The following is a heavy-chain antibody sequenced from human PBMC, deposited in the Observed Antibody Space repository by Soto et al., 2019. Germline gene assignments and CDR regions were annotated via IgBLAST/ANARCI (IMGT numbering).Heavy chain of an antibody. Sequence: QGQLVQSGAELKKPGASVKVSCKASGFTFTSYGFSWVRQAPGQGLEWMGWISPYNGDTAYAQKLQGRVTMTTDPSTTTVYMELTSLRSDDTALYYCARAQRVSLTAIRAFDLWGRGTLVNVSS. CDR3: ARAQRVSLTAIRAFDL. D-gene: IGHD2-21*02. V-gene: IGHV1-18*01. CDR1: GFTFTSYG. CDR2: ISPYNGDT. J-gene: IGHJ2*01.